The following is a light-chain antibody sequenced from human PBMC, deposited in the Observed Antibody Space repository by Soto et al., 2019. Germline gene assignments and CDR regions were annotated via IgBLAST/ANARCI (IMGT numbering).Light chain of an antibody. J-gene: IGKJ4*01. CDR3: MQAVQTPPT. CDR2: LGS. Sequence: DMVMTQSPLSLAVTPGEPASISCRSSQSLVYSNGYNYLDWYLQKAGQSPQLLIYLGSNRASGVPDRFSGSGSGTDFTLKISRVEAEDVGVYYCMQAVQTPPTFGGGTKVEIK. V-gene: IGKV2-28*01. CDR1: QSLVYSNGYNY.